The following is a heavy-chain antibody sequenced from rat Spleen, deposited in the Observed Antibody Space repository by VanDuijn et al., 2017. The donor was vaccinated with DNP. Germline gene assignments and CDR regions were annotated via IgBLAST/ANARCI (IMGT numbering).Heavy chain of an antibody. CDR3: VRWNSGHFDY. D-gene: IGHD4-3*01. CDR1: GFTFSDYY. J-gene: IGHJ2*01. Sequence: EVQLVESGGGLVQPGRSLKLFCAASGFTFSDYYMAWVRQAPTKGLEWVAYIGSDAYAPYYGDSVKGRFTISRDNAKSTLYLQMNSLRSEDMATYYCVRWNSGHFDYWGQGVMVTVSS. V-gene: IGHV5-22*01. CDR2: IGSDAYAP.